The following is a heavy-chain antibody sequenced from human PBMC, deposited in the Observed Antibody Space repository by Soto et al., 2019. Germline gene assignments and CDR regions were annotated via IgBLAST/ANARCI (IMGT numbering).Heavy chain of an antibody. Sequence: QVQLVESGGGVVQPGRSLRLSCAASGFTFSSYALHWVRQAPGKGLDWVAVISSDVNYKYYADSVKGRFTISRDNSKNTLYLQMNSLRAADTAVYYWARQKKRGVWLFDFWGQGTLVTVSS. CDR2: ISSDVNYK. D-gene: IGHD5-12*01. V-gene: IGHV3-30-3*01. CDR3: ARQKKRGVWLFDF. CDR1: GFTFSSYA. J-gene: IGHJ4*02.